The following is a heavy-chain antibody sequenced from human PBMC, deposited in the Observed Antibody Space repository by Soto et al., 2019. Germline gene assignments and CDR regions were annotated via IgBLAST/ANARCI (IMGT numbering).Heavy chain of an antibody. CDR3: ARPYGDYDNDAFDI. V-gene: IGHV3-7*01. D-gene: IGHD4-17*01. CDR2: IKQDGSEK. Sequence: GGSLRLSCAASGFTFSSYWMSWVRQAPGKGLEWVANIKQDGSEKYCVDSVKGRFTISRDNAKNSLYLQMNSLRAEDTAVYYCARPYGDYDNDAFDIWGQGTMVTVSS. CDR1: GFTFSSYW. J-gene: IGHJ3*02.